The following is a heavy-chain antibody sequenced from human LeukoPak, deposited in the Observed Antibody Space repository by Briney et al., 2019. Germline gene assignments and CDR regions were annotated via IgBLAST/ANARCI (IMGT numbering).Heavy chain of an antibody. D-gene: IGHD3-9*01. V-gene: IGHV4-39*07. CDR1: GGSISRSLYY. Sequence: PSETLSLTCTVSGGSISRSLYYWSWIRQPPGKGLEWIGEINHSGSTNYNPSLKSRVTISVDTSKNQFSLKLSSVTAADTAVYYCARRGRYYDRPPFDYWGQGTLVTVSS. J-gene: IGHJ4*02. CDR3: ARRGRYYDRPPFDY. CDR2: INHSGST.